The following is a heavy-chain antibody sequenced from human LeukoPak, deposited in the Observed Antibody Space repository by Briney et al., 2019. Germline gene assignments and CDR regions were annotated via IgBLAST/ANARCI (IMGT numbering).Heavy chain of an antibody. J-gene: IGHJ3*02. CDR3: SRDPGIMITFGGVIPLREGGAFDI. CDR1: GGSLSSSSYY. D-gene: IGHD3-16*02. CDR2: INHSGIT. V-gene: IGHV4-39*07. Sequence: SETLSLTCTVSGGSLSSSSYYWGWLRQPPGKGLEWIRQINHSGITNYNSSLKSPVTISAATSKNQFSLKLSSVTAADTAVYYCSRDPGIMITFGGVIPLREGGAFDIWGQGTMVTVSS.